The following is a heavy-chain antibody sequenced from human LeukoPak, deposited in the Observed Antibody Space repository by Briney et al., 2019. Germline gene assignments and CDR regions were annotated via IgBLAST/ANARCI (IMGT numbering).Heavy chain of an antibody. CDR2: ISAYNGNT. J-gene: IGHJ6*02. CDR1: GYTFTSYD. Sequence: ASVKVSCKASGYTFTSYDITWVRQAPGQGLEWMEWISAYNGNTNYAQKLQGRVTMTTDTSTNTAYMEVRSLRSDDTAVYYCARDERHSPDVWGQGTTVTVSS. D-gene: IGHD6-25*01. CDR3: ARDERHSPDV. V-gene: IGHV1-18*01.